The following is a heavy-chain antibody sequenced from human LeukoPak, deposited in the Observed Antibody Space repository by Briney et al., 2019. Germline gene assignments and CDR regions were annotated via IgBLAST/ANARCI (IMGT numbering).Heavy chain of an antibody. D-gene: IGHD6-13*01. V-gene: IGHV3-21*01. Sequence: PGGSLRLSCAASEFTFSSYNMNWVRQAPGKGLEWVASISSSGSYIYYADSVKGRFTISRDNSKNTLYLQMNSLRAEDTAVYYCARDRTAAARWFDPWGQGTLVTVSS. CDR1: EFTFSSYN. J-gene: IGHJ5*02. CDR3: ARDRTAAARWFDP. CDR2: ISSSGSYI.